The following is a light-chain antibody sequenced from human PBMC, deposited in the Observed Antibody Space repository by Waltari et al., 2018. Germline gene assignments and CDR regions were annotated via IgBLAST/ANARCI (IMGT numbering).Light chain of an antibody. CDR1: KDIGNY. Sequence: DIQMTQSPSSLSASVGDRVTITCRAIKDIGNYLAWFQHKPWKAPKSLIYEASTLQRGVPSKFSGVGSGTNFSLTISSLQPEDFATYYCQQYNSYPFTFGPGTTVDI. CDR3: QQYNSYPFT. CDR2: EAS. J-gene: IGKJ3*01. V-gene: IGKV1-16*02.